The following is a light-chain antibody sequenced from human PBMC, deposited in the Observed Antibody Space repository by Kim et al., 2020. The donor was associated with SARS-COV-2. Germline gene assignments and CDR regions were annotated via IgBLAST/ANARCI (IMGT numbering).Light chain of an antibody. CDR3: QQYGSSPYT. V-gene: IGKV3-20*01. CDR2: GTS. CDR1: QSVSSTY. Sequence: EIVLTQSPGTLSLSPGERVTLSCRASQSVSSTYLAWYQQKLGQAPGLLIYGTSSRATGIPDRFSGSGSGTDFTLTISRLEPEDFAVYYCQQYGSSPYTFGQGTKLDI. J-gene: IGKJ2*01.